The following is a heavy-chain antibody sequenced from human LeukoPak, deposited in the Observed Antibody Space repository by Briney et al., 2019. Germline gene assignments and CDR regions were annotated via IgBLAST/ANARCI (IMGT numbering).Heavy chain of an antibody. Sequence: GGSLRLSCAASGFTFSSYGMHWVRQAPGKGLEWVAVISYDGSSKYYADSVKGRFTISRDTSKNTVYLQMSSLRAEDTAVYYCAKDYIVAAPTGFDYWGQGTLVTVSS. J-gene: IGHJ4*02. CDR1: GFTFSSYG. CDR2: ISYDGSSK. D-gene: IGHD6-13*01. CDR3: AKDYIVAAPTGFDY. V-gene: IGHV3-30*18.